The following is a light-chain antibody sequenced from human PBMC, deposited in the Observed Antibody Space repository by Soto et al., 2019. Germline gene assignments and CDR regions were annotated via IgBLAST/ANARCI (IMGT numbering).Light chain of an antibody. CDR2: GAS. CDR3: QQYGNTPWT. J-gene: IGKJ1*01. V-gene: IGKV3-20*01. CDR1: QSVRSRY. Sequence: DIVLTQSPATLSLSPGERATLSCLSSQSVRSRYLAWYQQKPGQAPRLIIYGASSRATGIPDRFSGSGSGTDCTLTISRLEPEDVAVFYCQQYGNTPWTFGQGTKVDIK.